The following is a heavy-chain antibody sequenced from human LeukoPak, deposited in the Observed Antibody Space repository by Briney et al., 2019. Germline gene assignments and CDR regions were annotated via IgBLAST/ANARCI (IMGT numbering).Heavy chain of an antibody. CDR2: IYYSGTT. CDR1: GGSISGYY. J-gene: IGHJ5*02. D-gene: IGHD3-10*01. CDR3: ARDSGTTGEVKFDP. Sequence: PSETLSLTCTVSGGSISGYYWSWIRQPPGKGLEFIGNIYYSGTTNYNPSLKSRVTMSVDTSKNQFSLKLSSVTAADTAVYYCARDSGTTGEVKFDPWGQGTLVTVSS. V-gene: IGHV4-59*12.